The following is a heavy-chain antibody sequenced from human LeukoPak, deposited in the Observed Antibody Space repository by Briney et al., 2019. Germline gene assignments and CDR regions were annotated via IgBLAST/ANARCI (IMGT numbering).Heavy chain of an antibody. D-gene: IGHD3-22*01. CDR1: GGSLSGYY. J-gene: IGHJ5*02. Sequence: ASETLSLTYAVYGGSLSGYYWSWIRQPPGKGVEWIGEINHSGSTNYNPSLKSRVTISVDTSKNQFSLKLSSVTAADTAVYYCARVYDSSGYYYVRRRFNWFDPWGQGTLVTVSS. CDR3: ARVYDSSGYYYVRRRFNWFDP. CDR2: INHSGST. V-gene: IGHV4-34*01.